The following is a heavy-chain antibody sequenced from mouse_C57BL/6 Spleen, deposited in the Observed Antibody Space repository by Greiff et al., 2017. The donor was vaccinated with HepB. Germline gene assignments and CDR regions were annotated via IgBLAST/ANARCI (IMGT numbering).Heavy chain of an antibody. CDR2: INPSSGYT. V-gene: IGHV1-4*01. Sequence: VKLVESGAELARPGASVKMSCKASGYTFTSYTMHWVKQRPGQGLEWIGYINPSSGYTKYNQKFKDKATLTADKSSSTAYMQLSSLTSEDSAVYYCARSGYGSSFYFDYWGQGTTLTVSS. CDR3: ARSGYGSSFYFDY. D-gene: IGHD1-1*01. J-gene: IGHJ2*01. CDR1: GYTFTSYT.